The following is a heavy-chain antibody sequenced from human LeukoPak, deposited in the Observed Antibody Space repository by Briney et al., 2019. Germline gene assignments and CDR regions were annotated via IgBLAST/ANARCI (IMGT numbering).Heavy chain of an antibody. CDR3: ARQGVAGLYYFDY. V-gene: IGHV4-34*01. J-gene: IGHJ4*02. D-gene: IGHD6-19*01. CDR1: GGSFSAFH. Sequence: SETLSLTCTVYGGSFSAFHWSWIRQTPEKGLEWIGEINHSGSTIYNPSLKSRVTISVDTSKNQFSLKLSSVTAADTAVYYCARQGVAGLYYFDYWGQGTLVTVSS. CDR2: INHSGST.